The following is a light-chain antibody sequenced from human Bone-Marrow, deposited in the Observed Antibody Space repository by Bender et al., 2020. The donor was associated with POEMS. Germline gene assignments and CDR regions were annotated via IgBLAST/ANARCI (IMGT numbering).Light chain of an antibody. CDR1: SSDVGSYNL. J-gene: IGLJ3*02. CDR3: AAWDAGLSGGV. V-gene: IGLV2-14*02. CDR2: EVD. Sequence: QSALTQPASMSGSPGQSITISCTGTSSDVGSYNLVSWYQQHPGKAPKRMIYEVDKRPSGVSSRFSGSKSGNTASLAISGLQSEDEADYYCAAWDAGLSGGVFGGGTKLTVL.